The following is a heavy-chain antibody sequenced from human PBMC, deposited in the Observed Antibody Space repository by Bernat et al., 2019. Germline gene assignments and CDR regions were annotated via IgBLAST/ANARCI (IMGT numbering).Heavy chain of an antibody. Sequence: VQLVESGGGVVQPGRSLRLSCAASGFTFSSYAMHWVRQVPGKGLEWVSLINGDGGSTYYADSVKGRFTISRDNSKNSLYLQMNSLTTEDAALYYCAKDGGYCSSTSCYRGPDYFFFGMDVWGQGTTVSVSS. D-gene: IGHD2-2*02. CDR3: AKDGGYCSSTSCYRGPDYFFFGMDV. CDR1: GFTFSSYA. V-gene: IGHV3-43*02. J-gene: IGHJ6*02. CDR2: INGDGGST.